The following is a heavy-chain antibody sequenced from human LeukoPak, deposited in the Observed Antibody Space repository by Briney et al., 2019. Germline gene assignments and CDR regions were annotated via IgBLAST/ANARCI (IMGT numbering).Heavy chain of an antibody. J-gene: IGHJ3*02. V-gene: IGHV3-30*02. CDR1: GFTFSSYD. CDR3: AKDTGRRILGVAYDAFDI. Sequence: GRSLRLSCAASGFTFSSYDMHWVRQAPGKGLEWVAVTRYDGSNNYYADSVKGRFTISRDNSKNTLYLQMNSLRPEDTAVYYCAKDTGRRILGVAYDAFDIWGQGTMVTVSS. CDR2: TRYDGSNN. D-gene: IGHD3-3*01.